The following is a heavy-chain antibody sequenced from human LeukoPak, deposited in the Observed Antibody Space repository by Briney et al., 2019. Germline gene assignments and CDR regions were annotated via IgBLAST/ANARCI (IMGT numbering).Heavy chain of an antibody. Sequence: GGSLRLSCAASGFTFSSYEMNWVRQAPGKGLEWVSHISNTGGSTIYYADSVKGRFAISRDNAKNSLYLQMNSLRAEDTAVYYCARRCCSSTSCLLDYWGQGTLVTVSS. CDR1: GFTFSSYE. CDR3: ARRCCSSTSCLLDY. CDR2: ISNTGGSTI. V-gene: IGHV3-48*03. J-gene: IGHJ4*02. D-gene: IGHD2-2*01.